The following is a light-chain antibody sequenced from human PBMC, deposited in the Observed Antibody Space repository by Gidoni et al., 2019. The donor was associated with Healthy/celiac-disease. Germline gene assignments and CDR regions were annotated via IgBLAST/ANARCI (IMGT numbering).Light chain of an antibody. CDR3: QAWDSSGV. J-gene: IGLJ2*01. CDR2: HDS. Sequence: SSELTQPPSVSVSPGQTASITCSGDKLGDKYACWYQQKPGQSPVLVIYHDSKRPSGIPERFSGSNSGNTATRTISGTQAMDEADYYCQAWDSSGVFGGGTKLTVL. CDR1: KLGDKY. V-gene: IGLV3-1*01.